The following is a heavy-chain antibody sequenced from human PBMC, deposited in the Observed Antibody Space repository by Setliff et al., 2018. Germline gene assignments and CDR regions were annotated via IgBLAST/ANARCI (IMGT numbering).Heavy chain of an antibody. CDR2: INPTGGLT. J-gene: IGHJ4*02. Sequence: GASVKVSCKASGYTLTKYYMHWVRQAPGQGLEWMGIINPTGGLTRYAQKFQGRVTMTRDTSTSTVYMEVSSLRSEDTAVYFCTRSRAPRVVLAADFDLWGQGTLVTVSS. V-gene: IGHV1-46*01. CDR1: GYTLTKYY. D-gene: IGHD3-16*01. CDR3: TRSRAPRVVLAADFDL.